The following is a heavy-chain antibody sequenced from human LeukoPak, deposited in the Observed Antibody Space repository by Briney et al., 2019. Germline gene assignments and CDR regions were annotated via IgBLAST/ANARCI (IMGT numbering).Heavy chain of an antibody. CDR2: IVPIFGTA. Sequence: SVKVSCKASGYTFTSYGISWVRQAPGQGLEWMGGIVPIFGTANYAQKFQGRVTITADKSTSTAYMELSSLRSEDTAVYYCARRPAIQGYYYYYMDVWGKGTTVTVSS. CDR1: GYTFTSYG. D-gene: IGHD2-2*02. CDR3: ARRPAIQGYYYYYMDV. J-gene: IGHJ6*03. V-gene: IGHV1-69*06.